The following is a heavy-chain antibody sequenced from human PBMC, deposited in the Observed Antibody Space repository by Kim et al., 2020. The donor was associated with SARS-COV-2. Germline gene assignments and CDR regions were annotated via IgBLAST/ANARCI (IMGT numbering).Heavy chain of an antibody. CDR3: ARTNGGHGGAGDFGC. Sequence: GGSLRLSCEATGFIFSSYQINWVRQAPGKGLEWLSYISGSGSTISYADSVKGRFTISRDNAKKSLYLEKNSLRAEDTAVYYRARTNGGHGGAGDFGCWAHRTLVTVSS. V-gene: IGHV3-48*03. CDR1: GFIFSSYQ. CDR2: ISGSGSTI. J-gene: IGHJ4*01. D-gene: IGHD2-8*01.